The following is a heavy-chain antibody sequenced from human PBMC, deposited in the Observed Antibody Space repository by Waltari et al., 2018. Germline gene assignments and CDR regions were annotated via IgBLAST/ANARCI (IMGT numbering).Heavy chain of an antibody. Sequence: QVQLQESGPGLVKPSETLSLTCTVSGGSISSYYWSWIRQPPGKGLEWIGYIYYSGSTNYTPSLKSRVTISVDTSKNQFSLKLSSVTAADTAVYYCAREGESIDYWGQGTLVTVSS. V-gene: IGHV4-59*01. J-gene: IGHJ4*02. CDR2: IYYSGST. CDR3: AREGESIDY. CDR1: GGSISSYY.